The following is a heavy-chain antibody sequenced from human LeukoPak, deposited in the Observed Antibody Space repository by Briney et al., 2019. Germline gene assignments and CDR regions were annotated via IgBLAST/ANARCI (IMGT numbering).Heavy chain of an antibody. CDR3: ARESYRDGYMFY. V-gene: IGHV3-23*01. CDR1: GFTISNYA. J-gene: IGHJ4*02. D-gene: IGHD5-24*01. CDR2: ISGSGGKT. Sequence: GGSLRLSCIASGFTISNYAMSWVRQAPGKGLEWVSAISGSGGKTFYADSVKGRFSISRDDSKNTLYLQMNSLRAEDTAVYYCARESYRDGYMFYWGQGTLVTVSS.